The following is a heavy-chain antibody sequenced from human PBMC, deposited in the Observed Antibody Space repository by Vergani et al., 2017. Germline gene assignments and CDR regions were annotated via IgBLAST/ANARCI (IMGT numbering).Heavy chain of an antibody. CDR3: AGHSTVEWLVKLGWIDP. Sequence: QLQLQESGPGLVKPSATLSLTCSVSGASIRSSNYYWGWIRQPPGKGLEWIASIYYSGSTYYNPSLTSRVTISVDTSKNRFSLKLSSVTAADTAVYFCAGHSTVEWLVKLGWIDPWGQGILFTVSS. V-gene: IGHV4-39*01. CDR1: GASIRSSNYY. J-gene: IGHJ5*02. D-gene: IGHD6-19*01. CDR2: IYYSGST.